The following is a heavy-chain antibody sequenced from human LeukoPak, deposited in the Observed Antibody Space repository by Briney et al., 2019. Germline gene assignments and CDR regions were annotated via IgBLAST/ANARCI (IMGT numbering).Heavy chain of an antibody. Sequence: GESLRISCKGSGYSFTSYWISWVRQMPGKGLEWMGRIDPSDSYTNYSPSFQGHVTISADKSISTAYLQWSSLKASDTAMYYCARQGLGDYDILTGHYGIDYWGQGTLVTVSS. D-gene: IGHD3-9*01. CDR2: IDPSDSYT. J-gene: IGHJ4*02. CDR1: GYSFTSYW. V-gene: IGHV5-10-1*01. CDR3: ARQGLGDYDILTGHYGIDY.